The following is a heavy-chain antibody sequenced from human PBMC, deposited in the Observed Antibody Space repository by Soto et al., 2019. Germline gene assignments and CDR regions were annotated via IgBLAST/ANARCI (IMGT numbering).Heavy chain of an antibody. CDR3: ARDPHYYCSSTSCYPPPEYYGIDV. J-gene: IGHJ6*02. CDR2: IIPIFGTA. Sequence: ASVKVSCKASGGTFSSYAISWVRQAPGQGLEWMGGIIPIFGTANYAQKFQGRVTITADESTSTAYMELSSLRSEDTAVYYCARDPHYYCSSTSCYPPPEYYGIDVWGQVTTLSGSS. D-gene: IGHD2-2*01. V-gene: IGHV1-69*13. CDR1: GGTFSSYA.